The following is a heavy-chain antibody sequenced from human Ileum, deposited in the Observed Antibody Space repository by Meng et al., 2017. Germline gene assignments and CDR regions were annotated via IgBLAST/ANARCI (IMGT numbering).Heavy chain of an antibody. V-gene: IGHV3-21*01. J-gene: IGHJ4*02. Sequence: LVWFGGGPRQPGGSLGLSCGASGFPFSSYSMNWVRQAPRKGLEWVSFITGTSSYIYYADSVKGRFTISRDNAKNSLYLQMNSLRAEDTAVYFCVLMNTFTHPGEDWGQGTLVTVSS. CDR1: GFPFSSYS. CDR3: VLMNTFTHPGED. D-gene: IGHD3-16*01. CDR2: ITGTSSYI.